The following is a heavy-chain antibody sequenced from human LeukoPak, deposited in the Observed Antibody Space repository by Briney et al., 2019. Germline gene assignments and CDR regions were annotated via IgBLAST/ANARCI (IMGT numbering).Heavy chain of an antibody. V-gene: IGHV1-18*01. J-gene: IGHJ4*02. D-gene: IGHD1-14*01. CDR3: ARDPEPYSRVTYFDY. CDR2: ISAYNGNT. Sequence: ASVKVSCKASGYTFTSYGISWVRQAPGQGLEWMGWISAYNGNTNYAQKLQGRVTMTTDTSTSTAYMELRSLRPDDTAVYYCARDPEPYSRVTYFDYWGQGTLVTVSS. CDR1: GYTFTSYG.